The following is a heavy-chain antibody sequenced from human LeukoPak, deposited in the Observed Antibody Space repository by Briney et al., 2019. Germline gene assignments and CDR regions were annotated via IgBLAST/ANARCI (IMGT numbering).Heavy chain of an antibody. J-gene: IGHJ4*02. CDR3: ARESITIFGVVTD. D-gene: IGHD3-3*01. CDR1: GFTFSSYS. V-gene: IGHV3-21*01. CDR2: ISSSSSYI. Sequence: GGSLRLSCAASGFTFSSYSMNWVRQAPGKGLEWVSSISSSSSYIYYADSVKGRFTISRDNAKNSLYLQMNSLRAEDTAVYYCARESITIFGVVTDWGQGTLVTVSS.